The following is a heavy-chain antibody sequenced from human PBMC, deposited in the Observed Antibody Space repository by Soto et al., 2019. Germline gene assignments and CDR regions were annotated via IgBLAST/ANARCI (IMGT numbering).Heavy chain of an antibody. Sequence: EVQLVESGGGSVQPGGSQRLSCAASGYPFSSFWMHWVRQAPGKGLVWVAHINSDGSITDYGDSVKGRFTISRDNAKNTLYLQMNNLRAEDTAVYFCARSYCSGVRCYSPPDFWGQGTLVTVSS. V-gene: IGHV3-74*01. CDR2: INSDGSIT. CDR1: GYPFSSFW. J-gene: IGHJ4*02. D-gene: IGHD2-15*01. CDR3: ARSYCSGVRCYSPPDF.